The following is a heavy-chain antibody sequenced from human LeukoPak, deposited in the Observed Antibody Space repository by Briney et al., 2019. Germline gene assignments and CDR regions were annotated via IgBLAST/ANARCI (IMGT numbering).Heavy chain of an antibody. V-gene: IGHV1-18*01. Sequence: ASVKVSCKASGYTFTSYAMNWVRQAPGQGLEWMGWISAYNGNTNYAQKLQGRVTMTTDTSTSTAYMELRSLRSDDTAVYYCARDYGDYSFDPWGQGTLVTVSS. J-gene: IGHJ5*02. D-gene: IGHD4-17*01. CDR2: ISAYNGNT. CDR1: GYTFTSYA. CDR3: ARDYGDYSFDP.